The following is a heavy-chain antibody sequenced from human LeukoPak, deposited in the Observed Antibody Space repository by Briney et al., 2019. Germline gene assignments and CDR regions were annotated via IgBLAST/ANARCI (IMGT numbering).Heavy chain of an antibody. J-gene: IGHJ4*02. CDR2: TNRSGST. Sequence: SETLSLTCAVYGGSFSGYYWSWIRQPPGKGLEWIGETNRSGSTNYNPSLKSRVTISVDTSKNQFSLKLSSVTAADTAVYYCARGPALPKPKRFDYWGQGTLVTVSS. V-gene: IGHV4-34*01. CDR1: GGSFSGYY. CDR3: ARGPALPKPKRFDY.